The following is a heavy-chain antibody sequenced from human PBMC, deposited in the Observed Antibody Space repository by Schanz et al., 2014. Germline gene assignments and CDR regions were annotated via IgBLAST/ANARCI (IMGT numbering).Heavy chain of an antibody. V-gene: IGHV3-7*01. J-gene: IGHJ4*02. Sequence: EVQLVESGGNLVQPGGSLRLSCAASGFTFGHYWMNWVRQPPGKGLEWVANINQDGSEKLYVGSVKGRFTISRDNAESSLYLQMNSLRAEDTAVYYCARDGYNAYDLKRGDYWGQGTQVAVSS. CDR2: INQDGSEK. CDR3: ARDGYNAYDLKRGDY. D-gene: IGHD5-12*01. CDR1: GFTFGHYW.